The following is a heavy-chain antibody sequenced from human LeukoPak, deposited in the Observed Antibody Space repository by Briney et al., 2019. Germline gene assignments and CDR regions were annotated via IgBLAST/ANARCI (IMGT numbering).Heavy chain of an antibody. CDR3: ARDARIAAAATIIDY. Sequence: ASVKVPCKASGGTFSSYAISWVRQAPGQGLEWMGIINPSGGSTTYAQKFQGRVTMTRDTSTTTVYMELSSLRPEDTAVYYCARDARIAAAATIIDYWGQGTLVAVSS. CDR1: GGTFSSYA. J-gene: IGHJ4*02. D-gene: IGHD6-25*01. V-gene: IGHV1-46*01. CDR2: INPSGGST.